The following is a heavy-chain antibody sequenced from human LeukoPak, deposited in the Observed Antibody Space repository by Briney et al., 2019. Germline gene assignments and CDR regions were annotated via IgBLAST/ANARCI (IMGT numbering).Heavy chain of an antibody. V-gene: IGHV1-2*02. J-gene: IGHJ4*02. Sequence: ASVKVSCKASGYTFTRYYMHWVRQAPGQGLEWMEWINPNSGGTNYAQKFQGRVTMTRDTSISTAYMELSRLRSDDTAVYYCARVPSPVVVVAATHYYFDYWGQGTLVTVSS. D-gene: IGHD2-15*01. CDR3: ARVPSPVVVVAATHYYFDY. CDR2: INPNSGGT. CDR1: GYTFTRYY.